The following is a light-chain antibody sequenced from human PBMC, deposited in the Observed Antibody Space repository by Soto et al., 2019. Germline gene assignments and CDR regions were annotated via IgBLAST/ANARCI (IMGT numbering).Light chain of an antibody. V-gene: IGLV2-14*01. Sequence: QSALTQPASVSGSPGXSXTXXXXXXXXXXGGYNSASWHQQHPGKAPKLMIYDVSNRPSGVSNRFSGSKSGNTASLTISGLQADDEADYYCSSYTSSSTPVVFGGGTKVTVL. CDR1: XXXXGGYNS. J-gene: IGLJ2*01. CDR3: SSYTSSSTPVV. CDR2: DVS.